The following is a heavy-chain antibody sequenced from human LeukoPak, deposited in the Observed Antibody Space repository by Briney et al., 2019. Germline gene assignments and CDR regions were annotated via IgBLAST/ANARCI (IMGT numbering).Heavy chain of an antibody. Sequence: PSETLSLTCTVSGGSISSYYWSWIRQPAGKGLEWIGRIYTSGSTNYSPSLKSRVTMSVDTSKNQLSLKLSSVTAADTAVYYCARGGYFAWFDPWGQGTLVTVSS. V-gene: IGHV4-4*07. D-gene: IGHD3-9*01. J-gene: IGHJ5*02. CDR1: GGSISSYY. CDR3: ARGGYFAWFDP. CDR2: IYTSGST.